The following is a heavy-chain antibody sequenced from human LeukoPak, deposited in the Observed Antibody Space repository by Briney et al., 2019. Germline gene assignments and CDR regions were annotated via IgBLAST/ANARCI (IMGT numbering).Heavy chain of an antibody. CDR2: INWNSGTT. D-gene: IGHD6-19*01. CDR1: GFIFSDYG. V-gene: IGHV3-20*04. CDR3: ARDPFTGTGSHSGYYYYPMDV. Sequence: GGSLRLSCTASGFIFSDYGMSWVRQAPGKGLEWGSSINWNSGTTGYAESVKGRFTISRDNARNTLYLQMNSLRADDTAFYFCARDPFTGTGSHSGYYYYPMDVWGQGTTVTVSS. J-gene: IGHJ6*02.